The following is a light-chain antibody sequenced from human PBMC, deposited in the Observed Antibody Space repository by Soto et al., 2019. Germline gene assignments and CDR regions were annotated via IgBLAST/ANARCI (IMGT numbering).Light chain of an antibody. V-gene: IGLV2-14*01. Sequence: QSALTQPASVSGSPGQSITISCTGSSSDVGTYNYVSWYQQHPGKAPKLIIYDVSNRPSGVSNRFSGSKSGNTASLTISGLQAEDEADYYCNSYTTSTTFVVGTGTKVTVL. CDR3: NSYTTSTTFV. J-gene: IGLJ1*01. CDR1: SSDVGTYNY. CDR2: DVS.